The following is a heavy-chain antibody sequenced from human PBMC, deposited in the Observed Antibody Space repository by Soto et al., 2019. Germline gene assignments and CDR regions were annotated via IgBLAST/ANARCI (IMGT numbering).Heavy chain of an antibody. D-gene: IGHD3-22*01. CDR3: ASHSGWNYYYGMDV. V-gene: IGHV1-69*13. J-gene: IGHJ6*02. CDR2: IIPIFGTA. Sequence: WASVKVSCKASGGTFSSYAISWVRQAPGQGLEWMGGIIPIFGTANYAQKFQGRVTITADESTSTAYMELSSLRSEDTAVYYCASHSGWNYYYGMDVWGQGTTVTVSS. CDR1: GGTFSSYA.